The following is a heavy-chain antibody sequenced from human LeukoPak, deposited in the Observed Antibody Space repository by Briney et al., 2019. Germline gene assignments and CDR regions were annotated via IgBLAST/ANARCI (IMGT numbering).Heavy chain of an antibody. V-gene: IGHV1-2*02. CDR1: GYTFTGYY. CDR2: INPNSGGT. Sequence: GASVKVSCKASGYTFTGYYMHWVRQAPGQGLEWMGWINPNSGGTNYAQKFQGRVTMTRDTSISTAYMELSRLRSDDTAVYFCARVGYDSSNYYYYMDVWGKGTTVTISS. D-gene: IGHD3-22*01. J-gene: IGHJ6*03. CDR3: ARVGYDSSNYYYYMDV.